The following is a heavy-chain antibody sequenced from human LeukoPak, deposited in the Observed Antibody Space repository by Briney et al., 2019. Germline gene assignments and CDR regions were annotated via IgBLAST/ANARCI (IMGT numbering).Heavy chain of an antibody. J-gene: IGHJ4*02. V-gene: IGHV1-69*01. CDR1: GGTFSSYA. D-gene: IGHD4-17*01. Sequence: SVKVSCKASGGTFSSYAISWVRQAPGQGLERMGGIIPIFGTANYAQKFQGRVTITADESTSTAYMELSSLRSEDTAVYYCAREKGMHGDYSFDYWGQGTLVTVSS. CDR2: IIPIFGTA. CDR3: AREKGMHGDYSFDY.